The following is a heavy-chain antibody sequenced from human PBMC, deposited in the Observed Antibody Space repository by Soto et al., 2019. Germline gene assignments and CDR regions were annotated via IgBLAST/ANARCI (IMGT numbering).Heavy chain of an antibody. J-gene: IGHJ6*02. CDR2: IIPIFGTA. CDR1: GYIFTSYG. CDR3: ALHYGSGSNYYYYGMDV. Sequence: SVKVSCKASGYIFTSYGIHWVRQAPGQRLEWMGGIIPIFGTANYAQKFQGRVTITADESTSTAYMELSSLRSEDTAVYYCALHYGSGSNYYYYGMDVWGQGTTVTVSS. V-gene: IGHV1-69*13. D-gene: IGHD3-10*01.